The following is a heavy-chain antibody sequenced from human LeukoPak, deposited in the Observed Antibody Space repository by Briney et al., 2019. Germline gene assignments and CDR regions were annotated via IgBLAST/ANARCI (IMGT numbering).Heavy chain of an antibody. CDR1: GYTFTRYF. CDR2: INHSGGST. J-gene: IGHJ6*02. V-gene: IGHV1-46*01. Sequence: ASVKVSCKASGYTFTRYFMHWLRQTPGQGLEWMGIINHSGGSTNYAQKFQGRVTMTRDTSTSTVYMELSSLRSEDTAVYYCARGGGEAAAGIRRDCYYYGMDVWGQGTTVTVSS. D-gene: IGHD6-13*01. CDR3: ARGGGEAAAGIRRDCYYYGMDV.